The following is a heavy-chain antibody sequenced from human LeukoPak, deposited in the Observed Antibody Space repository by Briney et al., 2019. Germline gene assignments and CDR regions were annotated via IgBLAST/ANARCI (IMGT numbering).Heavy chain of an antibody. V-gene: IGHV4-38-2*02. CDR1: TYSISSGYY. Sequence: SETLSLTCTVSTYSISSGYYWGWIRRPPGKGLEWIGRIYTSGSTNYNPSLKSRVTISVDTSKNQFSLKLSSVTAADTAVYYCARVYCSGGSCYSAGPWWYFDLWGRGTLVTVSS. CDR2: IYTSGST. CDR3: ARVYCSGGSCYSAGPWWYFDL. D-gene: IGHD2-15*01. J-gene: IGHJ2*01.